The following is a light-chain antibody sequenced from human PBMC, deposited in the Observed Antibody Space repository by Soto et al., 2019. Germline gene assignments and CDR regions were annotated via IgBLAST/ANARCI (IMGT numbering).Light chain of an antibody. Sequence: EIVLTQSPGTLSLSPGERATLSCLASQSVSNSYLAWYQQKPGQAPRLLIFGASSRATGIPDRFTGSGSGTDFTLTVGRLEPEDFALYYCQQYGSSPRTFGQGTKVDI. CDR3: QQYGSSPRT. CDR1: QSVSNSY. J-gene: IGKJ1*01. CDR2: GAS. V-gene: IGKV3-20*01.